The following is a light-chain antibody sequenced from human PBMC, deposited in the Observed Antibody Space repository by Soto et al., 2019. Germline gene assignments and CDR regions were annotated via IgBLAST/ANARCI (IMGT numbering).Light chain of an antibody. CDR3: QSYDSSLSGWV. J-gene: IGLJ3*02. Sequence: QSVLTQPPSVSGAPGQRVTISCTGSSSNIGAGYYVHWYQQLPGTAPKLLIYGNNNRTSGVPDRFSGSKSGTSASLAITGLQAEDEADYYCQSYDSSLSGWVFGGGTKLTVL. V-gene: IGLV1-40*01. CDR1: SSNIGAGYY. CDR2: GNN.